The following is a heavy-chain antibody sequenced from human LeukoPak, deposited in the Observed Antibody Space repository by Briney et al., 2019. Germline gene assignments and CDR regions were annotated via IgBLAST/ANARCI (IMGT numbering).Heavy chain of an antibody. CDR2: IYYSGGT. CDR1: GGSISSRNYY. J-gene: IGHJ4*02. V-gene: IGHV4-39*07. D-gene: IGHD3-10*01. Sequence: MSSETLSLTCTVSGGSISSRNYYWGWIRQPPGKGLEWIASIYYSGGTFYNPSLRRRVTISVDTSNNQFSLKLSSVTAADTAVYYCARQGIFFGSGPFDSWGQGTLVTVSS. CDR3: ARQGIFFGSGPFDS.